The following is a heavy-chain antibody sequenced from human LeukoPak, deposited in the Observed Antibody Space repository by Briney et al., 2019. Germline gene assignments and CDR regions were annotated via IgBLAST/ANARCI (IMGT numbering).Heavy chain of an antibody. J-gene: IGHJ4*02. V-gene: IGHV3-74*01. D-gene: IGHD2-21*02. CDR3: ARAEGYCGSDCYSPFGH. CDR1: GFTFSKSW. Sequence: GGSLRLSCAASGFTFSKSWMNWVRQAPGKGLVWVSRINTDGSITSYADSVKGRFTISRDNAKNTLYLQMNSLRAEDTAVYYCARAEGYCGSDCYSPFGHWGQGTLVTVSS. CDR2: INTDGSIT.